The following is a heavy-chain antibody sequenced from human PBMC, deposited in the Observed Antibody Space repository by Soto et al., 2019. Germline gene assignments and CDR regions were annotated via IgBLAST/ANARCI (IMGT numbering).Heavy chain of an antibody. Sequence: PGGSLRLSCAASGFTFDDYAMHWVRQAPGKGLEWVSGISWNSGSIGDADSVKGRFTISRDNAKNSLYLQMNSLRAEDTALYYCAKGHSSGWYGNWFDPWGQGTLVTVSS. CDR3: AKGHSSGWYGNWFDP. V-gene: IGHV3-9*01. CDR1: GFTFDDYA. J-gene: IGHJ5*02. D-gene: IGHD6-19*01. CDR2: ISWNSGSI.